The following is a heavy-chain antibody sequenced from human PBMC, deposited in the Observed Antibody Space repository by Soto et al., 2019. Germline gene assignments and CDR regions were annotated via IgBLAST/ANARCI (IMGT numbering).Heavy chain of an antibody. V-gene: IGHV3-15*07. CDR2: IKSKVDGGTT. Sequence: EVQMVESGGGLVKPGGSLRLGCEVSGFTVGSAWMNWVRQAPGKGLVWVGRIKSKVDGGTTDYAEPVRGRFTISIDDSKNTLYLQMESLQTEDTAVYYCTSAPLSALTEEMARSWGHGTLVTVSS. D-gene: IGHD2-21*02. CDR1: GFTVGSAW. CDR3: TSAPLSALTEEMARS. J-gene: IGHJ5*01.